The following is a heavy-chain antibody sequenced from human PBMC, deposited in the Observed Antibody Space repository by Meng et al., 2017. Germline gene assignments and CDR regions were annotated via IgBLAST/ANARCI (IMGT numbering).Heavy chain of an antibody. CDR2: IYWDDDK. D-gene: IGHD2-21*02. J-gene: IGHJ5*02. CDR1: GFSLSTSGVG. CDR3: AHRRGDSREGWFDP. V-gene: IGHV2-5*02. Sequence: QITSKASGPTLVTPTQTLTLTCTFSGFSLSTSGVGVGWIRQPPGKALEWLALIYWDDDKRYSPSLKSRLTITKDTSKNQVVLTMTNMDPVDTATYYCAHRRGDSREGWFDPWGQGTLVTVSS.